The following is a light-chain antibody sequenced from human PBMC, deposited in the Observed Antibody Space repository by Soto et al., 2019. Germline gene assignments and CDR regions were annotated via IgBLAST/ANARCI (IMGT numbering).Light chain of an antibody. Sequence: DIQMTQSPSSLSASVGDRVTSTCRASQGIWNSLAWYQQKPWKAPKLLIYSASTLESGVPSRFSASGSGTVFPLTITNLQPEDVATYYCQNSESVPWTFGRGTRVEVK. V-gene: IGKV1-27*01. CDR1: QGIWNS. CDR3: QNSESVPWT. CDR2: SAS. J-gene: IGKJ1*01.